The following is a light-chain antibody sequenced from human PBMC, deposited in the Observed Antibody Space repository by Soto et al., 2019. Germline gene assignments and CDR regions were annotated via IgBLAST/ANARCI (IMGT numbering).Light chain of an antibody. V-gene: IGKV3-20*01. CDR1: QSVSNSY. J-gene: IGKJ4*02. CDR3: LQYGSSPLT. Sequence: EIVLTQSPDTLSLSPGERATLSCRASQSVSNSYLAWYQQKPGQAPRLLIYGASSMAADIPDRFSGSGSGTEFTITIKRVEPDDFAVYYCLQYGSSPLTFGGGTKVDI. CDR2: GAS.